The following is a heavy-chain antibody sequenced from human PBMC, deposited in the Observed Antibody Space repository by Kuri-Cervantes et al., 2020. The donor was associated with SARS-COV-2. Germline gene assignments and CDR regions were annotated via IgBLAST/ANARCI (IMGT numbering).Heavy chain of an antibody. J-gene: IGHJ6*03. CDR1: GGTFSSYA. V-gene: IGHV1-69*13. CDR3: ARAGLGLRSIPYYYYYMDV. Sequence: SVKVSCKASGGTFSSYAISWVRQAPGQGLEWMGGIIPIFGTANYAQKFQGRVTITADESTSTAYMELSSLRSEDTAVYYCARAGLGLRSIPYYYYYMDVWGKGTTVTVSS. CDR2: IIPIFGTA. D-gene: IGHD3-16*01.